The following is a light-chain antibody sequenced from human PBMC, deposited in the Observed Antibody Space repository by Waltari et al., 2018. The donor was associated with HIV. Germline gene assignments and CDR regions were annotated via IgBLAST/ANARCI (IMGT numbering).Light chain of an antibody. J-gene: IGLJ3*02. CDR3: AAWDDSLSGPV. CDR1: SSNTGNNY. Sequence: QSVLTQPPSASGTPGQRVTISCSGSSSNTGNNYVYWYHQPPGTAPKLLIYRSNQRPSGVPDRFSGSKSGTSASLAISGLRSEDEADYYCAAWDDSLSGPVFGGGTKLTVL. CDR2: RSN. V-gene: IGLV1-47*01.